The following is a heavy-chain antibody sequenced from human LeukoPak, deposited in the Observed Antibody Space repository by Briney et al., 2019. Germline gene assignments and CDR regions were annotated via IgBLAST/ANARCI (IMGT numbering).Heavy chain of an antibody. V-gene: IGHV4-59*08. J-gene: IGHJ4*02. CDR1: GGSISSYY. Sequence: SETLSLTCTVSGGSISSYYWIWIRQPPGKGLEWIGYIYYSGSTNYNPSLKSRVTISVDTSKNQFSLKLSSVTAADTAVYYCARGRGSFDYWGQGTLVTVSS. D-gene: IGHD3-16*01. CDR2: IYYSGST. CDR3: ARGRGSFDY.